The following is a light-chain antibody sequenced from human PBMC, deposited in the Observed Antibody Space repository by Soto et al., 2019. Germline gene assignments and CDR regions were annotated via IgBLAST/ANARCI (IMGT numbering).Light chain of an antibody. CDR2: GAS. V-gene: IGKV3-20*01. J-gene: IGKJ1*01. Sequence: IVLTQSPGTLSLSPGERATLSCRASQSVSNNYLAWHQQKPGQAPRLLIYGASNRATGIPDRLSGSGSGTDFTLTISRLEPEDFAVYYCQQYGSSGTFGQGTKVDIK. CDR1: QSVSNNY. CDR3: QQYGSSGT.